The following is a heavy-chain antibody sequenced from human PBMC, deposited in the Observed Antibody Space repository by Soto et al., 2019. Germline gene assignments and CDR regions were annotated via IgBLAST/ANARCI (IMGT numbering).Heavy chain of an antibody. CDR1: GDSISSGYY. V-gene: IGHV4-38-2*01. J-gene: IGHJ5*02. CDR2: IYHSGTT. D-gene: IGHD3-10*01. Sequence: PSETLSLTCAVSGDSISSGYYWAWIRQPPGKGLEWIGSIYHSGTTYYNPSLESRVTISVETSKNQFSLKLSSVTAADTAVYYCAKYYYGSGSYYNRFDPWGQGTLVTVSS. CDR3: AKYYYGSGSYYNRFDP.